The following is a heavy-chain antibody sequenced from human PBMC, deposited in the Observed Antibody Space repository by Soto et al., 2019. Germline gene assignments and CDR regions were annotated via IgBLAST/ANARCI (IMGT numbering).Heavy chain of an antibody. CDR2: ISSSSSTI. J-gene: IGHJ6*03. D-gene: IGHD2-15*01. CDR3: ARDPCSGGSCYESYYYYYMDV. Sequence: PGGSLRLSCAASGFTFSSYSMNWVRQAPGKGLEWVSYISSSSSTIYYADSVKGRFTISRDNAKNSLYLQMNSLRAEDTAVYYCARDPCSGGSCYESYYYYYMDVWGKGTRSPSP. V-gene: IGHV3-48*01. CDR1: GFTFSSYS.